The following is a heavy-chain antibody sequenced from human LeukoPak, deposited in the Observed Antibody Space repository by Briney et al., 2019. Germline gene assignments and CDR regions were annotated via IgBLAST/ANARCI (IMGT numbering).Heavy chain of an antibody. CDR1: GFTFDDYG. J-gene: IGHJ3*02. CDR2: INWNGGST. V-gene: IGHV3-20*04. CDR3: ELYGDYESPDGFDI. D-gene: IGHD4-17*01. Sequence: GGSLRLSCAASGFTFDDYGMSWVRQAPGKGLEWVSGINWNGGSTGYADSVKGRFTISRDNSKNTLYLQMNSLRAEDTAVYYCELYGDYESPDGFDIWGQGTMVTVSS.